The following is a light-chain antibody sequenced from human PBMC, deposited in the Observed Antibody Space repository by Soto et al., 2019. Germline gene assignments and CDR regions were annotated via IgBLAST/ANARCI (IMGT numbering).Light chain of an antibody. CDR3: QQYGRSPPT. V-gene: IGKV3-20*01. CDR2: GAS. J-gene: IGKJ1*01. CDR1: QSVSTNY. Sequence: EIVLTQSPGTLSLSPGERATLSCRASQSVSTNYLAWYQRKPGQAPRLLIYGASSRATDIPDRFSGSGSGTYFPLTITRLEPDDFAVYYCQQYGRSPPTFGQGTKVEIK.